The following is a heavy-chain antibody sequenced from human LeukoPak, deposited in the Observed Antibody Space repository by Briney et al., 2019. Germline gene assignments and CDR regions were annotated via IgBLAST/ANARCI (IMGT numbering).Heavy chain of an antibody. J-gene: IGHJ5*02. CDR2: TNPNSGGT. D-gene: IGHD6-25*01. CDR1: GYTFTGYY. CDR3: ARDRGNAFDP. Sequence: ASVKVSCKASGYTFTGYYMHWVRQAPGQGLKWMGRTNPNSGGTNYAQKFQGRVTMTRDTSISTAYMELSRLRSDDTAVYYCARDRGNAFDPWGQGTLVTVSS. V-gene: IGHV1-2*06.